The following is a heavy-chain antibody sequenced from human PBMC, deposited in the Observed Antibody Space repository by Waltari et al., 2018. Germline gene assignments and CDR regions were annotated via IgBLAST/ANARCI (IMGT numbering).Heavy chain of an antibody. CDR2: INSDGTTT. CDR1: GFTVSNHW. J-gene: IGHJ4*02. D-gene: IGHD1-26*01. CDR3: TTSGPEGY. V-gene: IGHV3-74*01. Sequence: AASGFTVSNHWMHWVRQVPGKGLVWVSSINSDGTTTNYADSGKGRFTMSRDNAKNTLFLQMNRRRAEDTAMYFCTTSGPEGYWGQGTLVTVSS.